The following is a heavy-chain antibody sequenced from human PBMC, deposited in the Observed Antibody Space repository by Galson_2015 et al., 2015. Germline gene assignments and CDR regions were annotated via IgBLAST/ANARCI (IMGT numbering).Heavy chain of an antibody. J-gene: IGHJ4*02. Sequence: SLRLSCAASGFTFSSYGMHWVRQAPGKGLEWVAVISYDGSNKYYADSVKGRFTISRDNSKNTLYLQMNSLRAEDTAVYYCAKGPWYYDILTGYDYWGQGTLVTVSS. CDR2: ISYDGSNK. D-gene: IGHD3-9*01. CDR1: GFTFSSYG. V-gene: IGHV3-30*18. CDR3: AKGPWYYDILTGYDY.